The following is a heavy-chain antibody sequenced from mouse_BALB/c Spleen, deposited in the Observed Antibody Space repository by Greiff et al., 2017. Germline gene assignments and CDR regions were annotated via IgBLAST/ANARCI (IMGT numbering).Heavy chain of an antibody. CDR2: ISDGGSYT. CDR1: GFTFSDYY. Sequence: EVKLVESGGGLVKPGGSLKLSCAASGFTFSDYYMYWVRQTPEKRLEWVATISDGGSYTYYPDSVKGRFTISRDNAKNNLYLQMSSLKSEDTAMYYCARVRREDYAMDYWGQGTSVTVSS. CDR3: ARVRREDYAMDY. V-gene: IGHV5-4*02. J-gene: IGHJ4*01.